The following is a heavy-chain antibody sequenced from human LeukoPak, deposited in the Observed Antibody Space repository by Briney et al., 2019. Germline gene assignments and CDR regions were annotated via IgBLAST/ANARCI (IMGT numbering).Heavy chain of an antibody. Sequence: GGSLKLSCAASGFTFSSYGMHWVRQAPGKGLEWVAVISYDGSNKYYADSVKGRFTISRDNSKKTLYLQINSLRPEDTAVYYCVKDRGDLPPYFDYWGQGTLVTVSS. V-gene: IGHV3-30*18. CDR1: GFTFSSYG. J-gene: IGHJ4*02. CDR2: ISYDGSNK. D-gene: IGHD2-21*02. CDR3: VKDRGDLPPYFDY.